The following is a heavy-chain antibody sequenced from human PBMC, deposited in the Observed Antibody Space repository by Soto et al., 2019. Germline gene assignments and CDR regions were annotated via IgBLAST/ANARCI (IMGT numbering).Heavy chain of an antibody. D-gene: IGHD3-22*01. CDR2: IYYSGST. CDR3: VYGYYYDSSGYLLDY. V-gene: IGHV4-39*01. J-gene: IGHJ4*02. Sequence: PSETLSLTCAVSGGSISSSSYYWGRIRQPPGKGLEWIGSIYYSGSTYYNPSLKSRVTISVDTSKNQFSLKLSSVTAADTAVYYCVYGYYYDSSGYLLDYWGQGTLVTVSS. CDR1: GGSISSSSYY.